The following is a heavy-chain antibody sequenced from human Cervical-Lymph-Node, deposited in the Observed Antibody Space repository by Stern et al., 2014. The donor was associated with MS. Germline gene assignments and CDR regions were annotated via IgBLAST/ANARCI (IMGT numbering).Heavy chain of an antibody. V-gene: IGHV1-69*01. CDR1: GGTFRNYG. J-gene: IGHJ5*02. CDR3: ARDVASGNSSWYLHWFDP. CDR2: IIPTFGSA. D-gene: IGHD6-13*01. Sequence: QVQLVQSGAEVRKPGSSVKVSCQASGGTFRNYGISWLRQAPGQGLEWMGGIIPTFGSASYAQRFQGRVTFIADESTSTVYMELNSLTSGDTAVYYCARDVASGNSSWYLHWFDPWGQGTLVTVSS.